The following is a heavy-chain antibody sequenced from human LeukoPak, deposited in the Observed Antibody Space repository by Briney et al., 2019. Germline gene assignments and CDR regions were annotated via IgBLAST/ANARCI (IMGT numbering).Heavy chain of an antibody. CDR2: ISSSGSTI. Sequence: QPGGSLRLSCAASGFTFSSYEMNWVRQAPGKGLEWVSYISSSGSTIYYADSVKGRFTISRDNAKNSLYLQMNSLRAEDTAVYYCARGMAYYYDSSATICDYWGQGPLVTVSS. J-gene: IGHJ4*02. V-gene: IGHV3-48*03. CDR3: ARGMAYYYDSSATICDY. CDR1: GFTFSSYE. D-gene: IGHD3-22*01.